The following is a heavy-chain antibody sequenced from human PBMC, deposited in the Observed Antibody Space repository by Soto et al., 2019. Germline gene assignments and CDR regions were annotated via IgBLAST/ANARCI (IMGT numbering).Heavy chain of an antibody. D-gene: IGHD2-2*01. V-gene: IGHV4-4*07. J-gene: IGHJ4*02. CDR3: ARACSSNSCYDVFDY. Sequence: QVQLQESGPGLLKPSETLSLTCTVSGGSISSYYWSWIRQPAGKGLEWIGRIYTSGSTNYNPSLKSRVTMTVDTSKNQFSLKLSSVPAAATAVYYCARACSSNSCYDVFDYWGQGTLVKVSS. CDR2: IYTSGST. CDR1: GGSISSYY.